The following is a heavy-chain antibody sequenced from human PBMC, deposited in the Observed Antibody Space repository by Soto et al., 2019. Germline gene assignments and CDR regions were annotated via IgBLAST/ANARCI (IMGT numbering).Heavy chain of an antibody. Sequence: QVQLQQWGAGLLKPSETLPLTCAVYGGSFSGYYWSWIRQPPGKGLEWIGEINQSGSTNYNPSLKSRVTISVDTSKNQFSLKLSSVTAADTAVYYCARARGILTGRRMAFDIWGQGTMVTVSS. CDR2: INQSGST. CDR3: ARARGILTGRRMAFDI. V-gene: IGHV4-34*01. J-gene: IGHJ3*02. D-gene: IGHD3-9*01. CDR1: GGSFSGYY.